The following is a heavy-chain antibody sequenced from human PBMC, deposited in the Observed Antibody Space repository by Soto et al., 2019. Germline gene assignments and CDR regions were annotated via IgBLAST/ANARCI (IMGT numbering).Heavy chain of an antibody. D-gene: IGHD5-18*01. CDR2: IYWDDDK. CDR3: AHSLIQLRPWLWFDP. J-gene: IGHJ5*02. V-gene: IGHV2-5*02. Sequence: QITLKESGPTLVKPTQTLTLTCTFSGFSLSTSGVGVGWIRQPPGKALEWLALIYWDDDKRYSPSLKSRLTITKDTSNNQVVLTMTNMDPVDTATYYCAHSLIQLRPWLWFDPWGQGTLVTVSS. CDR1: GFSLSTSGVG.